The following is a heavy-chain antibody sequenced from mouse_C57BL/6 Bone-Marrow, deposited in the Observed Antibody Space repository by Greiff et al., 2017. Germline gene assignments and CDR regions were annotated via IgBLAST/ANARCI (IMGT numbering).Heavy chain of an antibody. V-gene: IGHV1-87*01. CDR3: AEYSAVYYCALGGGYNPYCYFDV. CDR1: YTL. J-gene: IGHJ1*03. CDR2: GPGLEWIG. D-gene: IGHD2-2*01. Sequence: QVQLQQSGPELARPWASVKISCQAFYTLSRSVYVAIRDTNYWMQWVKQRPGPGLEWIGAIYPGNGDNNYNQKFKGKATLAADKSSSTAYMQLSSLTAEYSAVYYCALGGGYNPYCYFDVWGTATT.